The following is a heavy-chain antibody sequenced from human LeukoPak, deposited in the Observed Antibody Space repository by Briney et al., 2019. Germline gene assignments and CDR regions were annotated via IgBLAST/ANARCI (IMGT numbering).Heavy chain of an antibody. V-gene: IGHV3-30*18. CDR3: AKEILAAYGAALDY. J-gene: IGHJ4*02. D-gene: IGHD4-17*01. CDR1: GFTFSSYG. Sequence: GGSLRLSCAASGFTFSSYGMHWVRQAPGKGLEWVAVISYDGSNKYYADSVKGRFTISRDNSKNTLYLQMNSLRAEDTAVYYCAKEILAAYGAALDYWGQGTLVTVSS. CDR2: ISYDGSNK.